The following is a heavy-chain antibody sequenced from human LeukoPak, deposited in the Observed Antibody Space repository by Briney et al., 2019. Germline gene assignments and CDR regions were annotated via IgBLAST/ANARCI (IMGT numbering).Heavy chain of an antibody. CDR1: GGSISSGGYY. D-gene: IGHD3-22*01. V-gene: IGHV4-31*03. CDR2: MYYSGST. CDR3: ARDLHSMVVGSWYFDL. Sequence: SETLSLTCTVSGGSISSGGYYWSWIRQHPGKGLEWIGYMYYSGSTSYNPSLKSRVTISADTSQNQFSLKLSSVTAADTAVYYCARDLHSMVVGSWYFDLWGRGTLVTVSS. J-gene: IGHJ2*01.